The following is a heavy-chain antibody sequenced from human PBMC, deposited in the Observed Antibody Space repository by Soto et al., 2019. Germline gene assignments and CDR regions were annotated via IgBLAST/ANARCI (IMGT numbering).Heavy chain of an antibody. Sequence: QVQLQESGPGLVKPSGTLSLTCAVSSGSISSSNWWSWVRQPPGKGLEGIGEIYHSGSTNYNPSLKSRVTISVDKSKHQFSLKLSSVTAADTAVYYCARGSNYYIWGSYRYPAWFDPWGQGTLVTVSS. CDR2: IYHSGST. J-gene: IGHJ5*02. CDR1: SGSISSSNW. CDR3: ARGSNYYIWGSYRYPAWFDP. D-gene: IGHD3-16*02. V-gene: IGHV4-4*02.